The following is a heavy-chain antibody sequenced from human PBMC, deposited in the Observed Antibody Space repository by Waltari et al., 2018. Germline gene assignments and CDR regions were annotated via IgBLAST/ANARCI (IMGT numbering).Heavy chain of an antibody. CDR2: IYYSGST. D-gene: IGHD1-26*01. CDR3: ARDRREVGYYYYGMDV. Sequence: QVQLQESGPGLVKPSETLSLTCTVSGGSISSYYWSWIRQPPGKGLEWIGYIYYSGSTNYNPSLKSRVTISVDTSKNQFSLKLSSGTAADTAVYYCARDRREVGYYYYGMDVWGQGTTVTVSS. J-gene: IGHJ6*02. V-gene: IGHV4-59*01. CDR1: GGSISSYY.